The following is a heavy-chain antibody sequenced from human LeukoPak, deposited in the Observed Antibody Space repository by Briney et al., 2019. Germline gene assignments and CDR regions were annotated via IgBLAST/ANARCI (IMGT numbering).Heavy chain of an antibody. V-gene: IGHV1-69*05. J-gene: IGHJ6*03. D-gene: IGHD6-6*01. CDR1: GGTFSSYA. Sequence: GASVKVSCEASGGTFSSYAISWVRQAPGQGLEWMGGIIPIFGTANYAQKFQGRVTITTDESTSTAYMELSSLRSEDTAVYYCARGGPYSSSVSLHMDVWGKGTTVTVSS. CDR3: ARGGPYSSSVSLHMDV. CDR2: IIPIFGTA.